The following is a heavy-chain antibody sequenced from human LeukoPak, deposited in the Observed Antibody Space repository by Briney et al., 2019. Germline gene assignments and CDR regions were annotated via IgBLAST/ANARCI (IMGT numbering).Heavy chain of an antibody. Sequence: PGGSLRLSCVASGFSFSVYTMSWVRQAPGKGLEWISAVSASGDKTYYADSVKGRFTVSRDNSKDTLYLHMNSLRAEDTALYYCARDIHDSSDYYYDYWGQGTLVTVSS. CDR1: GFSFSVYT. V-gene: IGHV3-23*01. CDR2: VSASGDKT. CDR3: ARDIHDSSDYYYDY. D-gene: IGHD3-22*01. J-gene: IGHJ4*02.